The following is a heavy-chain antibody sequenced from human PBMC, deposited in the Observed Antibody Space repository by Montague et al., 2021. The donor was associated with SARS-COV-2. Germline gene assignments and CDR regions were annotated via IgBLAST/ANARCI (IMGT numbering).Heavy chain of an antibody. CDR3: ARYGDYGSWFDP. D-gene: IGHD4-17*01. Sequence: PALVKPTQTHTLTCTFSGFSLNTSGEGVGWVRQPPGKALEWLALIYWDDDKRYSPSLKSRSTISKDTTKNEVVLTVANMDPVDTATYYCARYGDYGSWFDPWGQGTLVTVSS. CDR2: IYWDDDK. J-gene: IGHJ5*02. CDR1: GFSLNTSGEG. V-gene: IGHV2-5*02.